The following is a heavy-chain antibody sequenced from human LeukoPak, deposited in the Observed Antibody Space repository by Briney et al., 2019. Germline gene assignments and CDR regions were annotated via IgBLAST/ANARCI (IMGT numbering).Heavy chain of an antibody. J-gene: IGHJ3*02. D-gene: IGHD3-3*01. CDR2: IYYSGST. Sequence: PSETLSITCTVSGGSISGSSYYWGWIRQPPGKGLEWIGSIYYSGSTYYNPSLKSRVTISVDTSKNQFSLKQSSVTAADTAVYYCARDLSLEWLSKIHAFDIWGQGTMVTVSS. V-gene: IGHV4-39*07. CDR3: ARDLSLEWLSKIHAFDI. CDR1: GGSISGSSYY.